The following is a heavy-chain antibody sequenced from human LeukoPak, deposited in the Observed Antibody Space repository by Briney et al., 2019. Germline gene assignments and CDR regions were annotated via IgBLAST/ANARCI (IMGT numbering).Heavy chain of an antibody. V-gene: IGHV4-38-2*02. Sequence: PSETLSLTCTVSGYSIRSGWYWAWIRQPPGKGLEWIGSSFHSGGTDYNPSLKSRVTISVDTSKNQFSLQLNSLTAADTAVYYCARRRASGFGELIDYWGQGTLVTVSS. CDR1: GYSIRSGWY. D-gene: IGHD3-10*01. CDR2: SFHSGGT. CDR3: ARRRASGFGELIDY. J-gene: IGHJ4*02.